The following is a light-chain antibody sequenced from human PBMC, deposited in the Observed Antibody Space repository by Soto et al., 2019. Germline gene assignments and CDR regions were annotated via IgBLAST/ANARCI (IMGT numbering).Light chain of an antibody. CDR3: QTWSTDIRV. CDR1: SGHNSYA. Sequence: QSVLTQPPSASASLGASVKLTCTLSSGHNSYAIAWHQQQPEKGPRYLMKLNSDGSHSKGDGIPDRFSGSSSRAERYLTISSLQSEDEADYYCQTWSTDIRVFGGGTKLTVL. J-gene: IGLJ3*02. V-gene: IGLV4-69*01. CDR2: LNSDGSH.